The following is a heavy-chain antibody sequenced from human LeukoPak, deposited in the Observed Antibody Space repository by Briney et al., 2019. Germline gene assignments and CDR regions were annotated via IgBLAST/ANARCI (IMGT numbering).Heavy chain of an antibody. CDR3: TTPWFY. V-gene: IGHV3-15*01. CDR1: GFTFSSAW. CDR2: IKSKTDGGTT. J-gene: IGHJ4*02. D-gene: IGHD3-22*01. Sequence: GGSLRLSWAASGFTFSSAWFRWVRQAPGKGLEWVGRIKSKTDGGTTDYAAPVKDRLTISRDDSKNTLYLQMDSLKIDDTALYYCTTPWFYWGQGTLVTVSS.